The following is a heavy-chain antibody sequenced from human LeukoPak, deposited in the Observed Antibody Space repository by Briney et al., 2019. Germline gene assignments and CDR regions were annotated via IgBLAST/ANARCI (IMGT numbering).Heavy chain of an antibody. CDR2: INHSGST. CDR3: ARRVVRGPQRFDP. Sequence: PSETLSLTCAVYGGSFSGYYWSWIRQPPGKGLEWIGEINHSGSTNYNPSLKSRVTISVDTSKNQFSLKLSSVTAVDTAVYYCARRVVRGPQRFDPWGQGTLVTVSS. V-gene: IGHV4-34*01. CDR1: GGSFSGYY. D-gene: IGHD3-10*01. J-gene: IGHJ5*02.